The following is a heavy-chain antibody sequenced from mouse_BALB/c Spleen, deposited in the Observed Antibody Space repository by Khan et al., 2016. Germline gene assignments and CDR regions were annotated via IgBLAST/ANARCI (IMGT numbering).Heavy chain of an antibody. D-gene: IGHD2-1*01. CDR1: GFTFSVYY. J-gene: IGHJ4*01. CDR3: AGDRDGNQYYAMDY. Sequence: EVELVESGGGLVKPGGSRRLSCAASGFTFSVYYMYWVRQTPEKRLEWVATISDGGTYTYYPDSVKGRFTISRDNANNIMYRQMSSLESEDTGMYYCAGDRDGNQYYAMDYWGQGTSVTVSS. V-gene: IGHV5-4*02. CDR2: ISDGGTYT.